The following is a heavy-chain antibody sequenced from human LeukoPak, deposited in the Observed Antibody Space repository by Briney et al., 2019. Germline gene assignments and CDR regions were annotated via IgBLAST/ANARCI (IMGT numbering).Heavy chain of an antibody. J-gene: IGHJ4*02. CDR3: ARMHVGEFDY. D-gene: IGHD3-10*01. CDR1: GFTVSSNY. Sequence: GGSLRLSCAASGFTVSSNYMSWVRQAPGKGLEWVSVIYSGGSTYYADSVKGRFTISRDNSKNTLYLQMNSLRAENTAVYYCARMHVGEFDYWGQGTLVTVSS. CDR2: IYSGGST. V-gene: IGHV3-53*01.